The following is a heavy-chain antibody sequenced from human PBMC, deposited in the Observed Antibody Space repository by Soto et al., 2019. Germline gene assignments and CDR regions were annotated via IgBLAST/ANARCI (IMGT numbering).Heavy chain of an antibody. D-gene: IGHD2-21*02. V-gene: IGHV4-39*01. Sequence: SETLSLTCAVSGVSINSNYFWGWIRQPPGRGLEWIGSIYYGGNTYYNPSLKSRVTISADLSKNQFSLNPISVTAADTAVYYCARQVVTASSPIYYFDYRGQGILVTVSS. CDR1: GVSINSNYF. CDR2: IYYGGNT. J-gene: IGHJ4*02. CDR3: ARQVVTASSPIYYFDY.